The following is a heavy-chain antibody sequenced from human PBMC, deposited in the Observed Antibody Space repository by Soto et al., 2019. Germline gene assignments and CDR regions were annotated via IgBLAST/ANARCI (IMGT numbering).Heavy chain of an antibody. D-gene: IGHD3-22*01. CDR3: AGYYYDSSGYYFGY. V-gene: IGHV4-59*01. CDR1: GGSISSYY. Sequence: SETLSLTCTVSGGSISSYYWRWIRQPPGKGLEWIGYIYYSGSTNYNPSLKSRVTISVDTSKNQFSLKLSSVTAADTAVYYCAGYYYDSSGYYFGYWGQGTLVTVSS. J-gene: IGHJ4*02. CDR2: IYYSGST.